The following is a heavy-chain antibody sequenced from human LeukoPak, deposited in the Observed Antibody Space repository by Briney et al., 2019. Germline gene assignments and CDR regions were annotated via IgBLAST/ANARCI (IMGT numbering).Heavy chain of an antibody. D-gene: IGHD6-13*01. CDR1: GYTFTSYG. Sequence: ASVKVSCKTSGYTFTSYGISWVRQAPGQGLEWMGWISAYNGNTDYAQKLQGRVTMTTDTSTSTAYMELRSLRSDDTAVYYCARDLSSSSWYYPSYYYGMDVWGQGTTVTVSS. CDR2: ISAYNGNT. J-gene: IGHJ6*02. CDR3: ARDLSSSSWYYPSYYYGMDV. V-gene: IGHV1-18*01.